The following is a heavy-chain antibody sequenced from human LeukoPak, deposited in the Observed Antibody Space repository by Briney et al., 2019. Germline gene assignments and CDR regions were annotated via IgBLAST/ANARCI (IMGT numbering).Heavy chain of an antibody. CDR1: GFTFSSYA. CDR3: AKDAIAAAGYFDS. J-gene: IGHJ4*02. CDR2: ISGSGVST. Sequence: GGSLRCSSAASGFTFSSYAMSWVRQGPGKGLEWVSAISGSGVSTYYADSVKGPFTISTDNSKNTLYLQMNSLRAEDTALYYCAKDAIAAAGYFDSWGQGTLVTVSS. V-gene: IGHV3-23*01. D-gene: IGHD6-25*01.